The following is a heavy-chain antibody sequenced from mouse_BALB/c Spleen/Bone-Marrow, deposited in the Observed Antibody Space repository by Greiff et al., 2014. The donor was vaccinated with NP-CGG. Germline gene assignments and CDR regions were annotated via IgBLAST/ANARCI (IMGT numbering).Heavy chain of an antibody. CDR1: GFNIKDTY. D-gene: IGHD2-14*01. J-gene: IGHJ3*01. V-gene: IGHV14-3*02. CDR2: IDPANGNT. CDR3: ASYYRYDRRFAY. Sequence: EVQLQQSGAELVKPGASAKLSCTASGFNIKDTYMHWVKQRPEQGLEWIGRIDPANGNTKYDPKFQGKATITADTSSNTAYLQLSSLTSEDTAVCYCASYYRYDRRFAYWGQGTLVTVSA.